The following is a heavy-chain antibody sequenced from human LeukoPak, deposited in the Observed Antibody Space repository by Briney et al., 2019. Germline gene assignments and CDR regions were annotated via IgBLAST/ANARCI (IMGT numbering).Heavy chain of an antibody. CDR2: IHYTGAT. J-gene: IGHJ5*02. D-gene: IGHD6-6*01. CDR1: GGSMNNYY. Sequence: PSETLSLTCSVSGGSMNNYYWSWIRRPPGRGLEWIGYIHYTGATSYSPSLKSRVTISLDTPKNEFSLKLSSVTAADTAVYYCARERGWWYSSSNWFDPWGQGTLVTVSS. CDR3: ARERGWWYSSSNWFDP. V-gene: IGHV4-59*01.